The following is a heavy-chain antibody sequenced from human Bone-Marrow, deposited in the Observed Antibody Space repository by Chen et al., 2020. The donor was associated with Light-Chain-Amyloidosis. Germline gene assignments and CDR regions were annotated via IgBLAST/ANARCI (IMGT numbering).Heavy chain of an antibody. D-gene: IGHD6-13*01. CDR1: GFSFAKFT. CDR3: AKSKGSTWSYYYYAMDV. V-gene: IGHV3-23*01. Sequence: EGQLLESGGGLGQPGGSLRVSCAASGFSFAKFTMNWVRQAPGRGPEWVSAISGSGVTTYYSESVKGRFTISRDNLNNTVFLQMDSRRAEDTAIYYCAKSKGSTWSYYYYAMDVWGQGTTVTVSS. J-gene: IGHJ6*02. CDR2: ISGSGVTT.